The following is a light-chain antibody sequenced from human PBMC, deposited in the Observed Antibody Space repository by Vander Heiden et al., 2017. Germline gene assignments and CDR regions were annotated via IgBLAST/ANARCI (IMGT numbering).Light chain of an antibody. CDR3: SSYTDTGTFVL. Sequence: QSALTPPAYVSGSPGQSITISCTGTSSDVGAFHYVSWYQQRPGKAPKLLIYDVINRPSGVSDRFSGSKSGITASLSISGLQAEDEADYYCSSYTDTGTFVLFGGGTKLTVL. CDR2: DVI. V-gene: IGLV2-14*03. CDR1: SSDVGAFHY. J-gene: IGLJ2*01.